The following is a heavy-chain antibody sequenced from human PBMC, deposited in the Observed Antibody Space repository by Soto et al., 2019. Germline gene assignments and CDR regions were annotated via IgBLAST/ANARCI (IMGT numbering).Heavy chain of an antibody. D-gene: IGHD6-6*01. J-gene: IGHJ6*02. CDR2: ISSSSSTI. V-gene: IGHV3-48*02. CDR1: GFTFSSYS. Sequence: PGGSLRLSCAASGFTFSSYSMNWVRQAPGKGLEWVSYISSSSSTIYYADSVKGRFTISRDNAKNSLYLQMNSLRDEDTAVYYCARDERYSSSSWFYYGMDVWGQGTTVTVSS. CDR3: ARDERYSSSSWFYYGMDV.